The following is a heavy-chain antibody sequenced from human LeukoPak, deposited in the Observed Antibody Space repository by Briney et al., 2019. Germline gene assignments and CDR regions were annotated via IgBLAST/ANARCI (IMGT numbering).Heavy chain of an antibody. J-gene: IGHJ3*02. Sequence: SETLSVTCAVYGGSFSGYYWSWIRQPPGKGLKWIGEINHSGSTNYNPSLKSRVTISVDTSKNQFSLKLSSVTAADTAVYYCARTLLAYDAFDIWGQGTMVTVSS. CDR3: ARTLLAYDAFDI. V-gene: IGHV4-34*01. CDR2: INHSGST. CDR1: GGSFSGYY.